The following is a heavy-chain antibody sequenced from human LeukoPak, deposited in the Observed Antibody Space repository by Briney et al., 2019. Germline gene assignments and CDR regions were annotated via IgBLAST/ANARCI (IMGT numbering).Heavy chain of an antibody. J-gene: IGHJ3*02. CDR2: IIPIFGTA. D-gene: IGHD3-10*01. CDR3: ARAGSGWFGESDDAFDI. V-gene: IGHV1-69*06. CDR1: GGTFGSYA. Sequence: GASVKVSCKASGGTFGSYAISWVRQAPGQGLEWMGGIIPIFGTANYAQKFQGRVTITADKSTSTAYMELSSLRSEDTAVYYCARAGSGWFGESDDAFDIWGQGTMVTVSS.